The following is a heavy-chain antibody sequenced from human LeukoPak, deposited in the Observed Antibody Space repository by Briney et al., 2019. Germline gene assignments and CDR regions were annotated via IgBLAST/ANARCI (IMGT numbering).Heavy chain of an antibody. CDR1: GGSISSSSYY. Sequence: SETLSLTCTVSGGSISSSSYYWGWIRQPPGKGLEWIGSIYYSGSTYYNPSLKSRVTISVDTSKNQFSLKLSSVTAADTAVYYCARLGPYYDFWSGYLPVDYWGQGTLVTVSS. D-gene: IGHD3-3*01. J-gene: IGHJ4*02. CDR3: ARLGPYYDFWSGYLPVDY. V-gene: IGHV4-39*01. CDR2: IYYSGST.